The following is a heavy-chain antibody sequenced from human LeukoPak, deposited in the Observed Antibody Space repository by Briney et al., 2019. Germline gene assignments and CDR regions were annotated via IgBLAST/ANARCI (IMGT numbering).Heavy chain of an antibody. D-gene: IGHD3-22*01. J-gene: IGHJ4*02. V-gene: IGHV3-48*03. Sequence: GGSLRLSCAASGFTFSSCEMNWVRQAPGKGLEWVSYISSSGSTIYYADSVKGRFTISRDNAKNSLYLQMNSLRAEDTAVYYCARDYSDSSGYYYFDYWGQGTLVTVSS. CDR3: ARDYSDSSGYYYFDY. CDR1: GFTFSSCE. CDR2: ISSSGSTI.